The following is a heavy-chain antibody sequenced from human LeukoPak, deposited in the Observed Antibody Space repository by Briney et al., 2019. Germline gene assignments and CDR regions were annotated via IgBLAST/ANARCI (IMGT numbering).Heavy chain of an antibody. CDR2: ISARDGDT. V-gene: IGHV1-18*04. CDR1: GYTFRNYG. Sequence: ASVKVSCKASGYTFRNYGINWVRQAPGQGLEWMAWISARDGDTKYRKSVQGRVIVSTDTSAGTAYLEVRSLRFDDTAVYYCASDYEVGPGYGSGGGFLRGLGPWGQGTLVTVSS. D-gene: IGHD3-10*01. J-gene: IGHJ5*02. CDR3: ASDYEVGPGYGSGGGFLRGLGP.